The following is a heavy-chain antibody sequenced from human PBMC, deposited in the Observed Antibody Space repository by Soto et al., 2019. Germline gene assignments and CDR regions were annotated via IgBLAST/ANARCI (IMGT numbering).Heavy chain of an antibody. V-gene: IGHV1-18*01. D-gene: IGHD2-2*01. CDR1: GYTFTSYG. CDR3: ARDSYCSSTSCPASKYAFDI. Sequence: GASVKVSCKASGYTFTSYGISWVRQAPGQGLEWMGWISAYNGNTNYAQKLQGRVTMTTDTSTSTAYMELRSLRSDDTAVYYCARDSYCSSTSCPASKYAFDIWGQGTMVTVSS. CDR2: ISAYNGNT. J-gene: IGHJ3*02.